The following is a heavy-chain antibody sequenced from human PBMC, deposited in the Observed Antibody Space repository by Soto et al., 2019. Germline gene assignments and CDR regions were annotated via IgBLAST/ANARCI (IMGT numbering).Heavy chain of an antibody. CDR1: GDSFTGFW. J-gene: IGHJ4*02. CDR3: ERQHPLGSRVWFT. CDR2: IYPRDSDT. D-gene: IGHD6-19*01. Sequence: XESLKVSWQFSGDSFTGFWIGLVLKMPGKGLEWLGSIYPRDSDTRYSPSFQGQVTISADKSLSTAYLQWNSLQASDTAIYYCERQHPLGSRVWFTWGQATLVTVSS. V-gene: IGHV5-51*01.